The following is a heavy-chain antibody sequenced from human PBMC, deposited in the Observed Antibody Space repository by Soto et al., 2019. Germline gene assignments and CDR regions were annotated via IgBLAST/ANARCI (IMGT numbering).Heavy chain of an antibody. CDR2: INHSGST. J-gene: IGHJ6*02. D-gene: IGHD3-10*01. V-gene: IGHV4-34*01. CDR3: ARGRVRYYGSGSYRWDYYYYYGMDV. Sequence: SETLSLTCAVYGGSFSGYYWSWIRQPPGKGLEWIGEINHSGSTNYNPSHKSRDTISVDTSKNQLSQKLSSVTAADTAVNYFARGRVRYYGSGSYRWDYYYYYGMDVWGQGTTVT. CDR1: GGSFSGYY.